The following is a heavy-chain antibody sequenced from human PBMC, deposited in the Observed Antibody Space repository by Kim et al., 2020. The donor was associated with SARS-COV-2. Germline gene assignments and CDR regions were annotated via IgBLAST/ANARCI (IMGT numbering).Heavy chain of an antibody. CDR2: TYYRSKWYN. CDR1: GDSVSSTSAA. Sequence: SQTLSLTCAISGDSVSSTSAAWNWIRQSPSRGLEWLGRTYYRSKWYNDYAVSVKSRITINPDTSKNQFSLQLNSVTPEDTAVYYCARDQNGSGSYYYYYYGMDVWGQGTTVTVSS. J-gene: IGHJ6*02. V-gene: IGHV6-1*01. D-gene: IGHD3-10*01. CDR3: ARDQNGSGSYYYYYYGMDV.